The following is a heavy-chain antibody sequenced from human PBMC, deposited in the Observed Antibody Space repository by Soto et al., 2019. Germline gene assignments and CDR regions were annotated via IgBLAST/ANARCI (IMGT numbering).Heavy chain of an antibody. D-gene: IGHD2-15*01. J-gene: IGHJ3*01. V-gene: IGHV1-69*02. CDR3: ATEGVVVEALSHDDAFDF. CDR1: GGTCSSYT. CDR2: IIPILGIA. Sequence: QVQLVQSGAEVKKPGSSVKVSCKASGGTCSSYTISWVRQAPGQGLEWMGRIIPILGIANYAQKFQGRVTITADKSTSPADMQLSSLGSEDTAVDYCATEGVVVEALSHDDAFDFCGQGTMVTFSS.